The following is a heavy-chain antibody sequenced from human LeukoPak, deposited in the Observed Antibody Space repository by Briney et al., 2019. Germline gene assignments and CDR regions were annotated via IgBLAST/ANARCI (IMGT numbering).Heavy chain of an antibody. Sequence: ASVKVSCKASGYTFTGYYMHWVRQAPGQGLEWMGWINPNSGGTNYAQKFQGRVTMTRDTSISTAYMELSRLRSDDTAVYYCARDLWGYSYGYSGFDYWGQGTLVTVSS. CDR1: GYTFTGYY. J-gene: IGHJ4*02. CDR3: ARDLWGYSYGYSGFDY. CDR2: INPNSGGT. V-gene: IGHV1-2*02. D-gene: IGHD5-18*01.